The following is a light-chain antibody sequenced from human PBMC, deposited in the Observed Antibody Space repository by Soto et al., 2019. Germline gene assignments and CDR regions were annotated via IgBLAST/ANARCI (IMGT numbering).Light chain of an antibody. CDR1: QSVSSYY. V-gene: IGKV3-20*01. CDR2: GAS. Sequence: EIVLTQSPGTLSLSPGERATLSCRASQSVSSYYLAWYQQKPGQAPRLLIYGASSRATGIPDRFSGSWTGTYFTNTSSRLEPADFAVYYWQQYGSSPPPYTFGQGTRLEIK. J-gene: IGKJ5*01. CDR3: QQYGSSPPPYT.